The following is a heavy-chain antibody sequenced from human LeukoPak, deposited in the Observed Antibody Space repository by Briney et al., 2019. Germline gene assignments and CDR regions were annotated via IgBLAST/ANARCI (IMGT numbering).Heavy chain of an antibody. Sequence: ASVKVSCKASGYTFTSYYMHWVRQAPGQGLEWMGIINPSGGSTSYAQKFQGRVTMTRDTSTSTAYMELRSLRSDDTAVYYCARETHSGYLPNYYYYYYMDVWGKGTTVTVSS. J-gene: IGHJ6*03. V-gene: IGHV1-46*01. D-gene: IGHD5-12*01. CDR3: ARETHSGYLPNYYYYYYMDV. CDR2: INPSGGST. CDR1: GYTFTSYY.